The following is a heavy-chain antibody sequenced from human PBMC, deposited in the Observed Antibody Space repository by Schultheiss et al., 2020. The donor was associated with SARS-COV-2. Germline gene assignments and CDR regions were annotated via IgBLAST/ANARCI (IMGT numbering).Heavy chain of an antibody. V-gene: IGHV4-34*01. CDR1: GGSIRDYY. CDR3: ARGGNPLYGDYGY. J-gene: IGHJ4*02. CDR2: INHSGST. D-gene: IGHD4-17*01. Sequence: SETLSLTCGVYGGSIRDYYWSWIRQTPGKGLEWIGEINHSGSTNYNPSLKSRVTISVDTSKNQFSLKLSSVTAADTAVYYCARGGNPLYGDYGYWGQGTLVTVSS.